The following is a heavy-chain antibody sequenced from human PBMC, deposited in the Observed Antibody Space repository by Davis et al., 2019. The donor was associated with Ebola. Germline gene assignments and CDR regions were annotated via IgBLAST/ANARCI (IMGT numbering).Heavy chain of an antibody. J-gene: IGHJ3*02. V-gene: IGHV3-48*02. CDR3: ARDPPGSSPPDAFDI. CDR2: ISSSSTI. D-gene: IGHD6-6*01. CDR1: GFTFSSYA. Sequence: GGSLRLSCAASGFTFSSYAMHWVRQAPGKGLEWVSYISSSSTIYYADSVKGRFTISRDNAKNSLYLQMNSLRDEDTAVYYCARDPPGSSPPDAFDIWGPGTMVTVSS.